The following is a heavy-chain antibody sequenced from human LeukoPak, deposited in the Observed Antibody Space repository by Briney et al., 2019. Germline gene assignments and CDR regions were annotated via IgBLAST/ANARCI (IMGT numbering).Heavy chain of an antibody. Sequence: ASVKVSCKATGYTFTSYGINWVRQAPGQGLEWMGWISAYNGNTNYAQKFQGRVTITGDTSASTAYMELSSLRSEDTAVYYCASSHLRYFDWLPLDYWGQGTLVTVSS. CDR3: ASSHLRYFDWLPLDY. D-gene: IGHD3-9*01. CDR1: GYTFTSYG. CDR2: ISAYNGNT. J-gene: IGHJ4*02. V-gene: IGHV1-18*01.